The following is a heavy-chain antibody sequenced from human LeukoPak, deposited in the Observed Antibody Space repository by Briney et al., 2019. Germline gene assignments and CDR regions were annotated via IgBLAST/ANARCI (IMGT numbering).Heavy chain of an antibody. CDR1: GFTFTTYW. J-gene: IGHJ5*02. CDR2: IKQDGSEK. CDR3: ARPLMYYYASETYFRFDP. Sequence: PGGSLRLSCAASGFTFTTYWMGWVRQAPGKGLEWVANIKQDGSEKYYVDPVKGRFTISRDNAKNSLYLQMNSLRAEDTAMYYCARPLMYYYASETYFRFDPWGQGTLVTVSS. D-gene: IGHD3-10*01. V-gene: IGHV3-7*01.